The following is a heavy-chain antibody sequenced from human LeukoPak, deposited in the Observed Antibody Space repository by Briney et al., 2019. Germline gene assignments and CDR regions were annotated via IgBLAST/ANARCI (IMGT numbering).Heavy chain of an antibody. J-gene: IGHJ6*04. CDR3: ARGRVSLDV. CDR1: GFTFDDYA. V-gene: IGHV3-9*01. D-gene: IGHD6-13*01. CDR2: ISWNSGSI. Sequence: PGGSLRLSCAASGFTFDDYAMHWVRQAPGKGLEWVSGISWNSGSIGYADSVKGRFTISRDNAKNSLYLQMNSLRAEDTAVYYCARGRVSLDVWGKGTTVTISS.